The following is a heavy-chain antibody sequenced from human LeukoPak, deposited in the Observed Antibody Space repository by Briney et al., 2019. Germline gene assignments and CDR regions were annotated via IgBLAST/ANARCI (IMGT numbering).Heavy chain of an antibody. CDR1: GGSFSGYY. D-gene: IGHD3-9*01. Sequence: SETLSLTCAVYGGSFSGYYWSWIRQPPGKGLEWIGEINHSGSTNYNPSLKSRVTISVDTSKNQFSLKLSSVTAADTAVYYCARGGRRLRYFDWLSTLAFDIWGQGTMATVSS. J-gene: IGHJ3*02. CDR2: INHSGST. CDR3: ARGGRRLRYFDWLSTLAFDI. V-gene: IGHV4-34*01.